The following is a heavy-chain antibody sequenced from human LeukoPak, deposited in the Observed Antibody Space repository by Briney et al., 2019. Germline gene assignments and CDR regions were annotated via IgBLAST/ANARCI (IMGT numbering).Heavy chain of an antibody. V-gene: IGHV3-30*04. Sequence: PGRSLRLSCAASGFTFSSYAMHWVRQAPGKGLEWVAVISYDGSNKYYADSVKGRFTISRDNSKNTLYLQMNSLRAEDTAVYYCARDLTPGYCSGGSCYSGFDPWGQGTLVTVSS. CDR2: ISYDGSNK. J-gene: IGHJ5*02. CDR1: GFTFSSYA. CDR3: ARDLTPGYCSGGSCYSGFDP. D-gene: IGHD2-15*01.